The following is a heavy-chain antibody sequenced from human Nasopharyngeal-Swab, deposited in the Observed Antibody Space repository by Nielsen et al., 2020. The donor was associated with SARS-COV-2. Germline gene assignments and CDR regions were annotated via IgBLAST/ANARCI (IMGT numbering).Heavy chain of an antibody. J-gene: IGHJ4*02. CDR3: ARSRDTTETAGDY. V-gene: IGHV1-8*01. CDR2: MNPNSGNT. CDR1: GYTFTSYD. D-gene: IGHD1-1*01. Sequence: ASVKVSCKASGYTFTSYDINWVRQATGQGLEWMGWMNPNSGNTGYAQKFQGRVTMTRNTSISTAYMELSSLRSDDTAVYYCARSRDTTETAGDYWGQGTLVTVSS.